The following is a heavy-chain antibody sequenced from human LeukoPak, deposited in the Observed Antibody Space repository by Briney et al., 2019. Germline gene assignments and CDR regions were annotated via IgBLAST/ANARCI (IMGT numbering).Heavy chain of an antibody. CDR2: ISAYNGNT. J-gene: IGHJ4*02. D-gene: IGHD3-22*01. Sequence: ASVKVSCKASGYTFTGYYMHWVRQAPGQGLEWMGWISAYNGNTNYAQKLQGRVTMTTDTSTSTAYMELRSLRSDDTAVYYCARDRRYYDSSGYYYGIDYWGQGTLVTVSS. CDR1: GYTFTGYY. V-gene: IGHV1-18*04. CDR3: ARDRRYYDSSGYYYGIDY.